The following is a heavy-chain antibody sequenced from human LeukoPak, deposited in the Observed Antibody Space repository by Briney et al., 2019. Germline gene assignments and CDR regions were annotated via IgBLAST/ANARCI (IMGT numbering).Heavy chain of an antibody. CDR3: ARDRRTWQLVLFDY. CDR1: GFTFSSYW. V-gene: IGHV3-7*01. D-gene: IGHD6-6*01. J-gene: IGHJ4*02. Sequence: GGSLRLSCAASGFTFSSYWMSWVRQAPGKGLEWVANIKQDGSEKYYVDSVKGRFTISRDNAKNSLYLQMNSLRAEDTAVCYCARDRRTWQLVLFDYWGQGTLVTVSS. CDR2: IKQDGSEK.